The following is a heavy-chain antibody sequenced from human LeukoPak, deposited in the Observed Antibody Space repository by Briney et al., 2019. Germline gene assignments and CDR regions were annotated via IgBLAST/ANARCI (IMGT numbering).Heavy chain of an antibody. Sequence: ASVKVSCKASGYTFTSYGISWVRQAPGQGLEWMGWISAYSGNTNYAQKFQGRVTITADESTSTAYMELSSLRSEDTAVYYCARDTSKRWLQKYWGQGTPVTVSS. CDR3: ARDTSKRWLQKY. V-gene: IGHV1-18*01. J-gene: IGHJ4*02. CDR1: GYTFTSYG. CDR2: ISAYSGNT. D-gene: IGHD5-24*01.